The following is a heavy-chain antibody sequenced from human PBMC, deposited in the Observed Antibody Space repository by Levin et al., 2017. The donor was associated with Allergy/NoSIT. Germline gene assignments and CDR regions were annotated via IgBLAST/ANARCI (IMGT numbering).Heavy chain of an antibody. V-gene: IGHV3-30-3*01. D-gene: IGHD1-1*01. Sequence: GGSLRLSCAASGFTFSSYAMHWVRQAPGKGLEWVAVISYDGSNKYYADSVKGRFTISRDNSKNTLYLQMNSLRAEDTAVYYCAREATTRGYNWFDPWGQGTLVTVSS. CDR1: GFTFSSYA. CDR3: AREATTRGYNWFDP. CDR2: ISYDGSNK. J-gene: IGHJ5*02.